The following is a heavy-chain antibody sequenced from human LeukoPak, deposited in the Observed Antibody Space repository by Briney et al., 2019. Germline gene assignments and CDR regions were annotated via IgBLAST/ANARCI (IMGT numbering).Heavy chain of an antibody. CDR1: GFTFSDFI. D-gene: IGHD2-2*01. Sequence: GGSLRLSCAASGFTFSDFIMHWVRQAPGKGLEWVSSIGSSFTQVHHSDSLKGRFTISRDNSKSTLYLQMNSLRAEDTAVYYCAKSQYCSSTSCHSFDYWGQGTLVTVSS. J-gene: IGHJ4*02. CDR2: IGSSFTQV. V-gene: IGHV3-21*04. CDR3: AKSQYCSSTSCHSFDY.